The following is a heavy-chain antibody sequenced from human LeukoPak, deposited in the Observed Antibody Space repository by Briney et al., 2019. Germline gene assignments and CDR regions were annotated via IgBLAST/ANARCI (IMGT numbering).Heavy chain of an antibody. Sequence: SETLSLTCTVSGGSISSYYWSWIRQPAGKGLEWIGRIYTSGSTNYNPSLKSRVTISVDKSKNQFSLKLSSVTAADTAVYYCARDPVTGNWFDPWGQGTLVTVSS. CDR1: GGSISSYY. CDR3: ARDPVTGNWFDP. D-gene: IGHD3-10*01. J-gene: IGHJ5*02. V-gene: IGHV4-4*07. CDR2: IYTSGST.